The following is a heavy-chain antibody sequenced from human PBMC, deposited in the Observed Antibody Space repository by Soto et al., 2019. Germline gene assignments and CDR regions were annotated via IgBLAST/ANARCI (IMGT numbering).Heavy chain of an antibody. CDR3: VRQAGTY. D-gene: IGHD1-1*01. V-gene: IGHV3-7*03. Sequence: EVQLVESGGGLVQPGGSLRLSCAASGFTFSNYGMSWFRQAPGKGLEWVANIKQDGSEKYYVDSVKGRCTISRDNAKNSLYLQMNSLRAEDTAVYYCVRQAGTYWGQGTLVTVSS. CDR2: IKQDGSEK. J-gene: IGHJ4*02. CDR1: GFTFSNYG.